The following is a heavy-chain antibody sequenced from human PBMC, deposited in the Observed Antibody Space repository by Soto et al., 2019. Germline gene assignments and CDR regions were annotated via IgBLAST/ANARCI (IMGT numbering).Heavy chain of an antibody. J-gene: IGHJ5*02. D-gene: IGHD2-21*02. CDR1: GGSFSSYY. CDR3: ARARTASWFDP. Sequence: PSETLSLTCAVSGGSFSSYYWSWIRQPPGKGLEWIGYIYYTGITSYNPSLKTRVTMSVDTSKNQFSLKLSSVTAADTAVYYCARARTASWFDPWGQGTLVTVSS. CDR2: IYYTGIT. V-gene: IGHV4-59*01.